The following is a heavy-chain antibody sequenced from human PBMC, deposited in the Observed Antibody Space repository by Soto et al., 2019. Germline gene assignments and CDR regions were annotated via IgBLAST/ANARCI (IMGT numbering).Heavy chain of an antibody. Sequence: SGTLSLTCTVSGGSISSYYWIWIRQPPGKGLEWIGYVYHSGSTNYNPSLKSRVAMSVDTSENQISLQLSSVTAADTAVYYCAVVWFVQFHFYHGVDVWGRGTTVTVSS. J-gene: IGHJ6*02. CDR3: AVVWFVQFHFYHGVDV. V-gene: IGHV4-59*01. D-gene: IGHD3-10*01. CDR1: GGSISSYY. CDR2: VYHSGST.